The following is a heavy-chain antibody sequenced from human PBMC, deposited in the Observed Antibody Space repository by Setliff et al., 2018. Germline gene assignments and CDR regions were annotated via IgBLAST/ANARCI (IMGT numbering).Heavy chain of an antibody. J-gene: IGHJ6*03. Sequence: ASVKVSCKASGGTFSSYGISWVRQAPGQGLEWMGGTIPSFGSTNYAQRFQGRVTIITDESTSTAYMELSSLRTEDSAVYYCAREGVDTRSSTDYRYYMDVWGKGTTVTVSS. D-gene: IGHD5-18*01. CDR3: AREGVDTRSSTDYRYYMDV. V-gene: IGHV1-69*05. CDR1: GGTFSSYG. CDR2: TIPSFGST.